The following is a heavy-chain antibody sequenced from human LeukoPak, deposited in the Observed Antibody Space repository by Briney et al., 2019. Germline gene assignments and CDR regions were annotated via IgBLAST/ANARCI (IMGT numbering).Heavy chain of an antibody. D-gene: IGHD3-22*01. CDR3: ARDSSGEGYFDY. CDR1: GFTFSSYE. CDR2: ISTTGDRI. J-gene: IGHJ4*02. V-gene: IGHV3-48*03. Sequence: GGSLRLSCVASGFTFSSYEMNWVRQAPGKGLEWISYISTTGDRIQYADSVKGRFTISRDNAKNSLYVQMNSLRAEDTAVYYCARDSSGEGYFDYWGQGTLVTVSS.